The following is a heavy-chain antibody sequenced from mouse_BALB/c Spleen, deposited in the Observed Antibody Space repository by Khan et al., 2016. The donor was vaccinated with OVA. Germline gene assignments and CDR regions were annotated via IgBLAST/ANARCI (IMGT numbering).Heavy chain of an antibody. D-gene: IGHD1-1*01. CDR2: ISYGGST. CDR1: GYSITSDYA. Sequence: EVQLQESGPGLVKPSQSLSLTCTVTGYSITSDYAWDWTRQFPGNKLEWMGYISYGGSTSYNPSLKSRISITRDTSKNPFFLQLNSVTTEDTATYYCARKNYYGYAMDYWGQGTSVTVSS. J-gene: IGHJ4*01. CDR3: ARKNYYGYAMDY. V-gene: IGHV3-2*02.